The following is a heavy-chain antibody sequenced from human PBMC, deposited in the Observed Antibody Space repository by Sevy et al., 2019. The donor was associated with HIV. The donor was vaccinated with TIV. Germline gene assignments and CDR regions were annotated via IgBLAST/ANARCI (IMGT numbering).Heavy chain of an antibody. Sequence: ASVKVSCKTSGGTFSSYAFSWVRQAPGQGLEWMGGTIPLVNITDYAQKFQGRVTITADKSTDTAYMELRSLRSEDTAVYYCARAAQKATIVDAFDIWGHGTMVTVSS. J-gene: IGHJ3*02. V-gene: IGHV1-69*10. CDR1: GGTFSSYA. D-gene: IGHD5-12*01. CDR2: TIPLVNIT. CDR3: ARAAQKATIVDAFDI.